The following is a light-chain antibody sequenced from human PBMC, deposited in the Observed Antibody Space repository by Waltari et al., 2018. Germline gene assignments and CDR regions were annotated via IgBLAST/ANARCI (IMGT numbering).Light chain of an antibody. CDR2: YAS. CDR3: HQNTDWGGT. J-gene: IGKJ2*02. CDR1: QNIGTS. V-gene: IGKV6-21*02. Sequence: EVVLTQSPAFQSVTPKERVIITCRASQNIGTSLSWYQQKPDQSPKLLIKYASRSISGVPSGFSGSGSGTDFTLTIDSLEPEDAATYYCHQNTDWGGTFGQGTKL.